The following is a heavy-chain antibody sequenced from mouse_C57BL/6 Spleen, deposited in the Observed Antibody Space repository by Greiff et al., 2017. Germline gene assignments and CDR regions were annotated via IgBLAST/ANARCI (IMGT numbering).Heavy chain of an antibody. CDR1: GYTFTDYY. CDR3: APPCYYDYNGFAY. Sequence: VQLQQSGPELVKPGASVKISCKASGYTFTDYYMNWVKQSHGKSLEWIGDINPNNGGTSYNQKFKGKATLTVDKSSSTAYMELSSLTSEDSAVYYTAPPCYYDYNGFAYWGQRALVTVSA. V-gene: IGHV1-26*01. D-gene: IGHD2-4*01. J-gene: IGHJ3*01. CDR2: INPNNGGT.